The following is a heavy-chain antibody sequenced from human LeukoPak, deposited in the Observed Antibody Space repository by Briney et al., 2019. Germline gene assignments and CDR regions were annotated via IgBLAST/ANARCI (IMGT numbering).Heavy chain of an antibody. CDR3: AKERTRVAGGWT. Sequence: PGGSLRLSCAASGFTFSSYGMHWVRQAPGKGLEWVAVISYDGSNKYYADSVKGRFTISRDNSKNTLYLQMNSLRAEDTAVYYCAKERTRVAGGWTWGQGTLVTVSS. D-gene: IGHD6-19*01. V-gene: IGHV3-30*18. J-gene: IGHJ5*02. CDR1: GFTFSSYG. CDR2: ISYDGSNK.